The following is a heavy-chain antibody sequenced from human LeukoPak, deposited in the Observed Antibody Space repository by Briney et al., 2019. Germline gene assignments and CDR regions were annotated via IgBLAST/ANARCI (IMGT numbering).Heavy chain of an antibody. Sequence: PSGTLSLTCAVYGGSFSGYYWSWIRQPPGKGLEWIGEINHSRSTNYNPSHKSRVTISVDTSKNQFSLKLSSVTAADTAVYYCARGRRHIVVVTAGPSDYWGQGTLVTVSS. V-gene: IGHV4-34*01. J-gene: IGHJ4*02. CDR1: GGSFSGYY. CDR3: ARGRRHIVVVTAGPSDY. CDR2: INHSRST. D-gene: IGHD2-21*02.